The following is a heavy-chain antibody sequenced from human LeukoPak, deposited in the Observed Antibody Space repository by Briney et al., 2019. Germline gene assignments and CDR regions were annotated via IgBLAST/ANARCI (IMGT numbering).Heavy chain of an antibody. CDR3: ARGRPTNLDGIY. Sequence: ASVKVSCKASGGTFSSYAISWVRQAPGQGLEWMGGIIPIFGTANYAQKFQGRVTMTWDTSINTAYMELGSLRSEDTAVYYCARGRPTNLDGIYWGQGTLVTVSS. D-gene: IGHD1-1*01. V-gene: IGHV1-69*06. CDR2: IIPIFGTA. J-gene: IGHJ4*02. CDR1: GGTFSSYA.